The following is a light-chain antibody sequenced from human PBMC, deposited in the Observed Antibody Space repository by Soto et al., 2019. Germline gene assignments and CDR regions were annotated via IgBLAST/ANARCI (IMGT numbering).Light chain of an antibody. V-gene: IGKV1-39*01. CDR3: QQNYSTPRT. Sequence: DIQMTQSPSSLSASVGDRVTITCRASQSISSYLNWYQQKPGKAPKLLIYAASSLQSGVPSRFRGSGSGTDFTLTISSLLPEDFATYYCQQNYSTPRTFGQGTMVEIK. CDR2: AAS. CDR1: QSISSY. J-gene: IGKJ1*01.